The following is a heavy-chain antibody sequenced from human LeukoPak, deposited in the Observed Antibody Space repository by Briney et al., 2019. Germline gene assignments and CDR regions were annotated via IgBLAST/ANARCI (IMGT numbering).Heavy chain of an antibody. V-gene: IGHV1-69*13. Sequence: SVKVSCKASGGTFSSYAISWVRQAPGQGLEWMGGIIPIFGTANYAQKFQGRVTITADESTSTAYMELSSLRSEDTAVYYCARGYYDFWSGYYDSHYYGMDVWGQGTTVTVSS. CDR1: GGTFSSYA. D-gene: IGHD3-3*01. CDR2: IIPIFGTA. CDR3: ARGYYDFWSGYYDSHYYGMDV. J-gene: IGHJ6*02.